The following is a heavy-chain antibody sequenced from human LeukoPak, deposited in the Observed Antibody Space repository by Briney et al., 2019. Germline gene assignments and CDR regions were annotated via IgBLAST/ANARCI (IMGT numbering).Heavy chain of an antibody. Sequence: SVKVPCKASGGTFSSYAISWVRQAPGQGLEWMGGIIPIFGTANYAQKFQGRVTITADKSTSTAYMELSSLRSEDTAVYYCARSSIIAAAGPYYFDYWGQGTLVTVSS. CDR2: IIPIFGTA. CDR1: GGTFSSYA. CDR3: ARSSIIAAAGPYYFDY. J-gene: IGHJ4*02. V-gene: IGHV1-69*06. D-gene: IGHD6-13*01.